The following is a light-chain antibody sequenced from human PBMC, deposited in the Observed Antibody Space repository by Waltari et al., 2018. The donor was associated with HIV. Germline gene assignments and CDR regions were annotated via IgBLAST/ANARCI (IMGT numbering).Light chain of an antibody. CDR2: EVS. CDR3: CSYAGGSTPV. CDR1: SSDVGSYNL. Sequence: QSALTQPASVSGSPGQSITISCTGTSSDVGSYNLFSWYQQHPGKAPKLMIYEVSKRPSGVSNRSSGAKSGNTASRTISGLQAEDEADYYCCSYAGGSTPVFGGGTKLTVL. V-gene: IGLV2-23*02. J-gene: IGLJ2*01.